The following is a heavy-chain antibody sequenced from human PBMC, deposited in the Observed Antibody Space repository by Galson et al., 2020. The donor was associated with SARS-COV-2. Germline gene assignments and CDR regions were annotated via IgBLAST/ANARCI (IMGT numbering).Heavy chain of an antibody. CDR1: GSSFTSYW. Sequence: KIGESLKISCKRSGSSFTSYWIGWVRQMPGKGLEWMGTIYPGDSETRYSPSFQGQVTISADKSISTAYLQWSSLKAADTAMYYCARHVGDIYGMDVWGQGTTVTVSS. CDR3: ARHVGDIYGMDV. D-gene: IGHD1-26*01. V-gene: IGHV5-51*01. J-gene: IGHJ6*02. CDR2: IYPGDSET.